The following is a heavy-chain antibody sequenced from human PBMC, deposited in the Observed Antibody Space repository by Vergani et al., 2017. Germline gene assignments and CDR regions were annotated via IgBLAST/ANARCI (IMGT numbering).Heavy chain of an antibody. CDR3: AKKGFCVTSSCYTTPMDTLQY. D-gene: IGHD2-2*01. Sequence: ELQLVESGGGLVQPGGSLRLSCAASGFSFSDYAMSWVRQAPGKGLEWVAAISGSGSTTYYADSVKGRFTVSRDNSKNTLFLQMNSLRAEDTAVFYCAKKGFCVTSSCYTTPMDTLQYWGQGALVTVSS. V-gene: IGHV3-23*04. J-gene: IGHJ4*02. CDR2: ISGSGSTT. CDR1: GFSFSDYA.